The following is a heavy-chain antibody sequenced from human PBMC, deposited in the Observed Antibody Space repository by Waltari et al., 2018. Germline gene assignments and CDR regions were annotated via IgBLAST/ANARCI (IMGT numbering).Heavy chain of an antibody. J-gene: IGHJ6*03. CDR3: ARYLDIVATITDYYYMDV. CDR1: GFTFSSYR. D-gene: IGHD5-12*01. V-gene: IGHV3-21*01. CDR2: ISSRSSYI. Sequence: EVQLVESGGGLVKPGGSLRLSCAASGFTFSSYRMNWVSQAPGKGLEWVSSISSRSSYIYYADSVKGRFTISRDNAKNSLYLQMNSLRAEDTAVYYCARYLDIVATITDYYYMDVWGKGTTVTVSS.